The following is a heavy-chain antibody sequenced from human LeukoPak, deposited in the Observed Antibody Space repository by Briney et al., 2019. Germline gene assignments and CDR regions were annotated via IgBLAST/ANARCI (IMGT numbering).Heavy chain of an antibody. CDR1: GFTFSSYS. J-gene: IGHJ4*02. CDR2: ISSSSSFM. V-gene: IGHV3-21*01. CDR3: ARGLAAMANTIGDS. Sequence: GGSLRLSCVASGFTFSSYSMNWVRQAPGKGLEWVSSISSSSSFMYYADSVRGRITISRDDAKNSLYLQRSSLRVEDSAVYYCARGLAAMANTIGDSWGQGTLVTVS. D-gene: IGHD6-19*01.